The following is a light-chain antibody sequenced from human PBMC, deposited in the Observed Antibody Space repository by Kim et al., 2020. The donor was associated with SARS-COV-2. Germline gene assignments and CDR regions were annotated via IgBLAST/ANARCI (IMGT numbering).Light chain of an antibody. V-gene: IGKV3-20*01. J-gene: IGKJ1*01. Sequence: PGERATLSCRASQSVTSSYLAWYQQKPGQAPRLLIYGASSRATGIPDRFSGSGSGTDFTLTISRLEPEDFAVYYCQQFITSPWTFGQGTKVE. CDR3: QQFITSPWT. CDR2: GAS. CDR1: QSVTSSY.